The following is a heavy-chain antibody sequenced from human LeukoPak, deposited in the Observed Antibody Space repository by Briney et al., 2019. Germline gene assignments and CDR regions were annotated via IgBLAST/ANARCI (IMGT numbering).Heavy chain of an antibody. CDR2: IYYSGST. CDR1: GGSFSGYY. V-gene: IGHV4-59*01. D-gene: IGHD3-3*01. CDR3: ARGYDFWSGYDL. Sequence: SETLSLTCAVYGGSFSGYYWSWIRQPPGKGLEWIGYIYYSGSTNHNPSLKSRGTISVDTSKNQFSLKLSSVTAADTAVYYCARGYDFWSGYDLWGQGTLVTVSS. J-gene: IGHJ4*02.